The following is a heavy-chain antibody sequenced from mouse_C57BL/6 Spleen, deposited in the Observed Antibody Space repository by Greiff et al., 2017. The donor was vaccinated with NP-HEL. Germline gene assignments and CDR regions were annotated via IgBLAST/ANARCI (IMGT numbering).Heavy chain of an antibody. D-gene: IGHD2-2*01. J-gene: IGHJ3*01. CDR2: INPNYGTT. V-gene: IGHV1-39*01. CDR1: GYSFTDYN. Sequence: EVQLQQSGPELVKPGASVKISCKASGYSFTDYNMNWVKQSNGKSLEWIGVINPNYGTTSNNQKFKDKATLTVDQSSSTAYMQLNSLTSEDSAVYYCARSLYGYDLAWFAYWGQRTLVTVSA. CDR3: ARSLYGYDLAWFAY.